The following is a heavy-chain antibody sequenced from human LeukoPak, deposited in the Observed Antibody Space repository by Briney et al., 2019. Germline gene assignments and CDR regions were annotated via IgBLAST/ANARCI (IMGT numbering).Heavy chain of an antibody. J-gene: IGHJ3*02. CDR3: ARDLAYDSSGFYAFDI. CDR2: IYYSGST. CDR1: XXXISSGGYY. V-gene: IGHV4-31*03. D-gene: IGHD3-22*01. Sequence: PSETLSLTCTVSXXXISSGGYYWSWIRXXXXXXXXXIGYIYYSGSTYYNPSLKSRVTISVGTSKNQFSLKLSSVTAADTAVYYCARDLAYDSSGFYAFDIWGQGTMVTVSS.